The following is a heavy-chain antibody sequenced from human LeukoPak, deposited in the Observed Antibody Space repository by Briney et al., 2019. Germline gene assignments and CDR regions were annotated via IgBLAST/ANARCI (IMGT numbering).Heavy chain of an antibody. Sequence: GGSLRLSCAASGFTFSSYAMHWVRQAPGKGLEWVAVISYDGSNKYYADSVKGRFTISRDNSKNTLYLQMNSLRAEETAVYYCAREGSYDSSVSLFDVFDIWGQGTMSPSLQ. D-gene: IGHD3-22*01. CDR1: GFTFSSYA. CDR3: AREGSYDSSVSLFDVFDI. CDR2: ISYDGSNK. J-gene: IGHJ3*02. V-gene: IGHV3-30-3*01.